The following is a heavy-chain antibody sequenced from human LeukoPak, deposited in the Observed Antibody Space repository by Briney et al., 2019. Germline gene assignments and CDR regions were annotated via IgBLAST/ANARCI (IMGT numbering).Heavy chain of an antibody. CDR3: ARNWNYHYYYMDV. CDR1: GGSFSGYY. D-gene: IGHD1-1*01. V-gene: IGHV4-34*01. J-gene: IGHJ6*03. CDR2: INHSGST. Sequence: SETLSLTCAVYGGSFSGYYWSWIRQPPGKGLEWIGEINHSGSTNYNPSLKSRVTISVDTSKNQFSLKLSSVTAADTAVYYCARNWNYHYYYMDVWGKGTTVTVSS.